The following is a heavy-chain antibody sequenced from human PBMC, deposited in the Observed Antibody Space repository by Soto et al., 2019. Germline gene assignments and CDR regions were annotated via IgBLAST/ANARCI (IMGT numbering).Heavy chain of an antibody. CDR3: ASGLGGGNYYFDF. V-gene: IGHV4-39*01. CDR1: GGSISDLYY. Sequence: SETLSLTCTVSGGSISDLYYWGWILQPPVKGLEWIGGFYCGGSTCYNPSLRSRVTISIDTSKNQFSLRLSSVTSADTAVYYCASGLGGGNYYFDFWGQGSQVTVSS. D-gene: IGHD1-1*01. J-gene: IGHJ4*02. CDR2: FYCGGST.